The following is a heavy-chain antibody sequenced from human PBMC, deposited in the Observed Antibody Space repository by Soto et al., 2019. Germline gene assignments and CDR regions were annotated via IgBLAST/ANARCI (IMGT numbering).Heavy chain of an antibody. CDR1: GGSISSYY. D-gene: IGHD5-12*01. J-gene: IGHJ4*02. Sequence: PSETLSLTCTVSGGSISSYYWSWIRQPPGKGLEWIGYIYYSGSTNYNPSLKSRVTISVDTSKNQFSLKLSSVTAADTAVYYCARDGSGYGFDYWGQGTLVTVSS. CDR2: IYYSGST. CDR3: ARDGSGYGFDY. V-gene: IGHV4-59*01.